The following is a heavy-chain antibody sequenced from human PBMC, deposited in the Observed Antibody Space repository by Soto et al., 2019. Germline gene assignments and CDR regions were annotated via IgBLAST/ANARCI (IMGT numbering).Heavy chain of an antibody. CDR1: GFTFSSYA. D-gene: IGHD3-16*02. CDR2: ISGSVGST. CDR3: AKPTKDYVWGSYRSYAFDI. V-gene: IGHV3-23*01. J-gene: IGHJ3*02. Sequence: PGGSLRLSCAASGFTFSSYAMSWVRQAPGKGLEWVSAISGSVGSTYYADSVKGRFTISRDNSKNTLYLQMNSLRAEDTAVYYCAKPTKDYVWGSYRSYAFDIWGQGTMVTVSS.